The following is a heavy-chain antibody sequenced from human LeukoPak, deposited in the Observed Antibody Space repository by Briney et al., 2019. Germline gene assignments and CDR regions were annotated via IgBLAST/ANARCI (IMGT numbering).Heavy chain of an antibody. CDR3: AKDRYSGSLNLFDY. CDR1: GFTFSSYG. V-gene: IGHV3-30*02. D-gene: IGHD1-26*01. Sequence: GGSLRLSCAASGFTFSSYGMHWVRQAPGKGLEWVAVIWYGGSNKYYADSVKGRFTISRDNSKNTLYLQMNSLRAEDTAVYYCAKDRYSGSLNLFDYWGQGTLVTVSS. J-gene: IGHJ4*02. CDR2: IWYGGSNK.